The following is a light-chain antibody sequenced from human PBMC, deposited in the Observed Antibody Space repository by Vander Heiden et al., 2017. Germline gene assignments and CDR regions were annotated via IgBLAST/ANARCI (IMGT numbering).Light chain of an antibody. J-gene: IGKJ2*01. CDR2: KVS. CDR3: MQGTHWPYT. Sequence: DAVMTRSPLSLPVTLGQPASISCRSSQSLVYSDGNTYLNWFHQRPGQSPRRLIYKVSNRDSGVPDRFSGSVSGTDFILRISRVEAEDVGVYYCMQGTHWPYTFGQGTNLEIK. V-gene: IGKV2-30*01. CDR1: QSLVYSDGNTY.